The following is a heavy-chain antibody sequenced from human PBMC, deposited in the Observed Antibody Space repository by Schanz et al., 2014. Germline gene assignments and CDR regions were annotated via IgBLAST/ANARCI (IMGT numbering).Heavy chain of an antibody. D-gene: IGHD4-17*01. V-gene: IGHV3-15*01. Sequence: VHLVESGGGVVQPGRSLRLSCAASGFTFRSYGMHWVRQAPGKGLEWVGRIKSKVDGGTTDNAAPVQGRFTISRDDSKNTLHLQMNSLKTEDTAVYYCSTDLTAVDYDAIGLWGQGTMVTVSS. CDR2: IKSKVDGGTT. CDR3: STDLTAVDYDAIGL. CDR1: GFTFRSYG. J-gene: IGHJ3*01.